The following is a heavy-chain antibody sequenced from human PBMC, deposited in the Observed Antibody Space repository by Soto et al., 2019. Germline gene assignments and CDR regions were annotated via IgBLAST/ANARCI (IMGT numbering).Heavy chain of an antibody. CDR1: GGPIKTGDYC. J-gene: IGHJ4*02. Sequence: PSETLSLTXNVSGGPIKTGDYCWNWIRQPPGKGLEWIGYVFYSGATNYSPSLKSRAAISMDTSKNQFSLSLTSVTAADTAVYYCARAGFSYGHLLFWGQGIRVTVSS. CDR2: VFYSGAT. CDR3: ARAGFSYGHLLF. V-gene: IGHV4-30-4*01. D-gene: IGHD3-10*01.